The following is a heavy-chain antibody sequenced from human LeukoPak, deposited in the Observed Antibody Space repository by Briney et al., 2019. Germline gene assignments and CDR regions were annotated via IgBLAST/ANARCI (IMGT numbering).Heavy chain of an antibody. D-gene: IGHD3-22*01. V-gene: IGHV1-69*04. CDR3: ARHSSGYGLGTNYGMDV. Sequence: SVKVSCRASGGTISTYGISWVRQAPGQGLEWMGRIIPVLGIANYAQKFQGRVTISADKSTSTAYMELSSLRSEDTAVYYCARHSSGYGLGTNYGMDVWGQGTTVTVSS. CDR2: IIPVLGIA. CDR1: GGTISTYG. J-gene: IGHJ6*02.